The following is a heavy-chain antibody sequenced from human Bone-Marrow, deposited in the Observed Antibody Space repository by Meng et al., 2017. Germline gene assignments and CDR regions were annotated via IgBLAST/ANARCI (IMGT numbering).Heavy chain of an antibody. CDR2: IYYSGST. Sequence: QVQLEESGPGLVKPSQTPSLTCTVSGGSISSGGYYWSWIRQHPGKGLEWIGYIYYSGSTYYNPSLKSLVTISVDTSKNQFSLKLSSVTAADTAVYYCARANVNYGVVDPWGQGTLVTVSS. CDR3: ARANVNYGVVDP. CDR1: GGSISSGGYY. J-gene: IGHJ5*02. V-gene: IGHV4-31*01. D-gene: IGHD3-10*01.